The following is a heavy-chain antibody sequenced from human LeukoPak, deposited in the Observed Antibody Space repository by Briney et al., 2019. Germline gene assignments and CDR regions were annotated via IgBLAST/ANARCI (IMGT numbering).Heavy chain of an antibody. D-gene: IGHD4-17*01. CDR1: GGSISSSTSY. J-gene: IGHJ4*02. CDR3: ARSREGDYTSLGRFDY. Sequence: SETLSLTCTVSGGSISSSTSYWGWIRQPPGKGLEWIGTIYYGGNTYYNPSLKSRVTISLDTSKNQFSLKLSSVTAADTALYYCARSREGDYTSLGRFDYWGQGTQVTVSS. CDR2: IYYGGNT. V-gene: IGHV4-39*01.